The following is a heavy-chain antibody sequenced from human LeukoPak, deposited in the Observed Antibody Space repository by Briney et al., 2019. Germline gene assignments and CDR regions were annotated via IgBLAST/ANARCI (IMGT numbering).Heavy chain of an antibody. CDR2: INHSGST. CDR1: GGSFSGYY. CDR3: ARGSLVYDFWSGYYAMNAFDI. Sequence: SETLSLTCAVYGGSFSGYYWSWIRQPPGKGLEWIGEINHSGSTNYNPSLKSRVTISVDTSKNQFSLKLSSVTAADTGVYYCARGSLVYDFWSGYYAMNAFDIWGQGTMVTVSS. V-gene: IGHV4-34*01. D-gene: IGHD3-3*01. J-gene: IGHJ3*02.